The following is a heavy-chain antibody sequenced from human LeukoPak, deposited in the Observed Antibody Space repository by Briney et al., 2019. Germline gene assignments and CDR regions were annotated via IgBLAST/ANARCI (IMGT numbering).Heavy chain of an antibody. CDR3: AKGAAAAGIFDY. Sequence: GGSLRLSCAASGFTFSSYAMSWVRQAPGKGLGWVSAISGSGGSTYYADSVRGRFTISRDNSKNTLYLQMNSLRAEDTAVYYCAKGAAAAGIFDYWGQGTLVTVSS. J-gene: IGHJ4*02. V-gene: IGHV3-23*01. CDR2: ISGSGGST. CDR1: GFTFSSYA. D-gene: IGHD6-13*01.